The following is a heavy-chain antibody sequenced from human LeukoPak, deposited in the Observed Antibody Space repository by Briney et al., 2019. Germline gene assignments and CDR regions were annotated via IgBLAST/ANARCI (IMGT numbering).Heavy chain of an antibody. CDR1: GGSISSGGYY. CDR3: ARVAGDYGPGYFQH. CDR2: IYYSGST. J-gene: IGHJ1*01. D-gene: IGHD4-17*01. Sequence: PSETLSLTCTVSGGSISSGGYYWSWIRQHPGKGLEWIGYIYYSGSTYYNPSLKSRVTISVDTSKNQFSLELSSVTAADTAVYYCARVAGDYGPGYFQHWGQGTLVTVSS. V-gene: IGHV4-31*03.